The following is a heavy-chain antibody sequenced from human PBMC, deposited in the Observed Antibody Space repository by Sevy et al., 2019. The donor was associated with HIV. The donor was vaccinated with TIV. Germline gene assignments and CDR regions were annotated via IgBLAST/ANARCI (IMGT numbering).Heavy chain of an antibody. J-gene: IGHJ4*02. V-gene: IGHV4-30-4*01. D-gene: IGHD3-3*01. CDR2: IYYSGST. CDR3: ARVTGYTYYDFWSGYTFDY. Sequence: SETLSLTCTVSGGSISSGDYYWSWIRQPPGKGLEWIGYIYYSGSTYYNPSLNSRVTISVDTSKNQFSLKLSSVTAADRAVYYCARVTGYTYYDFWSGYTFDYWGQGTLVTVSS. CDR1: GGSISSGDYY.